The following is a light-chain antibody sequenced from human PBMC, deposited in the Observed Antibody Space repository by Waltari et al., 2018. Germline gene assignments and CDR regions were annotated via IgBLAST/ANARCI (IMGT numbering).Light chain of an antibody. CDR1: ALPKLY. CDR3: QSADTDFANHVL. Sequence: SYDLTQPPSVSVSPGQTARLTCSGNALPKLYSYWYQQKPGQAPLLLIYKDTQRASGIPERFSGSTSGTTVTLTISGVQAEDAADYYCQSADTDFANHVLFGGGTQLTVL. V-gene: IGLV3-25*03. CDR2: KDT. J-gene: IGLJ2*01.